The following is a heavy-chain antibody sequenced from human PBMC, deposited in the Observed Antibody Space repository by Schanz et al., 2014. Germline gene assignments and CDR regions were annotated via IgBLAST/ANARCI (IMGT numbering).Heavy chain of an antibody. CDR3: ARDRVSFVRGPLGVD. J-gene: IGHJ4*02. CDR2: INPSVGNT. D-gene: IGHD3-10*01. CDR1: GYTFTSYY. V-gene: IGHV1-46*01. Sequence: QVQLVQSGAEVKKPGASVKVSCEASGYTFTSYYIHWFRQAPGQGLEWMGLINPSVGNTNYAQKFRGRVTMTTDTSTGITSLELRNLKSDDTAVYYCARDRVSFVRGPLGVDWGQGTQVICSS.